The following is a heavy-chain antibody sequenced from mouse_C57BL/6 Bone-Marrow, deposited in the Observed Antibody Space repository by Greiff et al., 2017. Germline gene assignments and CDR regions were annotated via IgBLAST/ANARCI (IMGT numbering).Heavy chain of an antibody. Sequence: QVQLQQPGAELVMPGASVKLSCKASGYTFTSYWMHWVKQRPGQGLEWIGEIDPSDSYPNYNQKFKGKSTLTVDKSSSTAYMQLSSLTSEDSAVYYCARKYYGKGYYAMDYWGQGTSVTVSS. J-gene: IGHJ4*01. D-gene: IGHD2-1*01. CDR2: IDPSDSYP. V-gene: IGHV1-69*01. CDR3: ARKYYGKGYYAMDY. CDR1: GYTFTSYW.